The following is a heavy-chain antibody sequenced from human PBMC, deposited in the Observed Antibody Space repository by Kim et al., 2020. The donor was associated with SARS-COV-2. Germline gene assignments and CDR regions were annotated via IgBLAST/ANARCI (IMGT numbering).Heavy chain of an antibody. D-gene: IGHD6-19*01. Sequence: AESVKGRITISRDNAKNSMYLQMNSLRAEDTAVYFCARDRAGADVGGFDYWGQGTLVTVSS. J-gene: IGHJ4*02. CDR3: ARDRAGADVGGFDY. V-gene: IGHV3-48*03.